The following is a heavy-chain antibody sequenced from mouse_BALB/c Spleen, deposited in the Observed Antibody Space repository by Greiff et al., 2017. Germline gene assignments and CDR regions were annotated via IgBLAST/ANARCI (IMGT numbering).Heavy chain of an antibody. CDR2: IWSGGST. Sequence: VQLQQSGPGLVQPSQSLSITCTVSGFSLTSYGVHWVRQSPGKGLEWLGVIWSGGSTDYNAAFISRLSISKDNSKSQVFFKMNSLQANDTAIYYCARGGRTPGFAYWGQGTLVTVSA. J-gene: IGHJ3*01. CDR3: ARGGRTPGFAY. CDR1: GFSLTSYG. V-gene: IGHV2-2*02.